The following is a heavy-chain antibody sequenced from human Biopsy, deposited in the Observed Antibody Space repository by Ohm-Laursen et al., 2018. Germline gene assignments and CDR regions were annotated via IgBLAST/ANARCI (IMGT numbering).Heavy chain of an antibody. CDR1: GFTLSGYG. CDR3: AKGRVGNSGSLDI. J-gene: IGHJ3*02. Sequence: SLRLSCAASGFTLSGYGMNWVRQAPGKGLEWVSAITGSADTTYYADSVRSRFTISRDNSQSTLYLQMDSLRAEDTAIYYCAKGRVGNSGSLDIWGHGTMVTVSS. D-gene: IGHD1-1*01. CDR2: ITGSADTT. V-gene: IGHV3-23*01.